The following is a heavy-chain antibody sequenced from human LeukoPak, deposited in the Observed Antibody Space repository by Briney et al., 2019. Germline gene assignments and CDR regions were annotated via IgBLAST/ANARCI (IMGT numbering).Heavy chain of an antibody. V-gene: IGHV3-30-3*01. CDR2: ISYDGSNK. Sequence: PGRSLRLSCAASGFTFSSYAMHWIRQAPGKGLEWVAVISYDGSNKYYADSVQGRFTISRDNSKNTLYLQMSSLRAEDTAVYYCARERTLVVTATGHFDYWGQGTLVTVSS. D-gene: IGHD2-21*02. CDR1: GFTFSSYA. CDR3: ARERTLVVTATGHFDY. J-gene: IGHJ4*02.